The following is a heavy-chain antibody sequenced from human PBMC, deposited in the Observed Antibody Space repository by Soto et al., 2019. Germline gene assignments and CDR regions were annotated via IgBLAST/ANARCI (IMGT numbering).Heavy chain of an antibody. D-gene: IGHD1-1*01. CDR1: GFTFSSYG. CDR2: IWYDGSNK. J-gene: IGHJ4*02. CDR3: ARDRVWTDPDSLGYFDY. V-gene: IGHV3-33*01. Sequence: QVQLVESGGGVVQPGRSLRLSCAASGFTFSSYGMHWVRQAPGKGLEWVAVIWYDGSNKYYADSVKGRFTISRDNSKNXXYLQMNSLRAEDTAVYYCARDRVWTDPDSLGYFDYWGQGTLVTVSS.